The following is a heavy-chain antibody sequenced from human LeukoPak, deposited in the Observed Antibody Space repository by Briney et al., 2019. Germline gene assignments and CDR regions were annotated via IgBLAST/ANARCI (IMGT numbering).Heavy chain of an antibody. J-gene: IGHJ3*02. CDR3: ARGFYGGNPLDAFDI. D-gene: IGHD4-23*01. CDR2: IYSGGST. CDR1: GFTVSRNY. Sequence: GGSLRLSCAVSGFTVSRNYMSWVRQAPGKGLEWVSVIYSGGSTYYAGSMKGRFTISRDSGKISLYLQMNSLRAEDTAVYYCARGFYGGNPLDAFDIWGQGTMVTVSS. V-gene: IGHV3-53*01.